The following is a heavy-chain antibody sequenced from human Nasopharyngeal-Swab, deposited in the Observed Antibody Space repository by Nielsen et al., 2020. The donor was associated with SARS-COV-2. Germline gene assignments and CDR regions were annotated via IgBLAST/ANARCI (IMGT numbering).Heavy chain of an antibody. V-gene: IGHV1-2*04. Sequence: ASVKVSCKASRYTFTGYYMHWVRQAPGQGLEWMGWINPNSGGTNYAQKFQGWVTMTRDTSISTAYMELSRLRSDDTAVYYCARGGAAAGLELGVYWGQGTLVTVSS. CDR3: ARGGAAAGLELGVY. CDR2: INPNSGGT. CDR1: RYTFTGYY. D-gene: IGHD6-13*01. J-gene: IGHJ4*02.